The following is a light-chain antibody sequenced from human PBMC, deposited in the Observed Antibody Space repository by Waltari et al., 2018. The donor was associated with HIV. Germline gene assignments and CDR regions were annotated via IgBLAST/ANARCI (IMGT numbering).Light chain of an antibody. CDR1: SSNIGYNY. CDR3: ATWDSGLSAVV. CDR2: DEN. V-gene: IGLV1-51*01. Sequence: QSVLTQPPSVSATPGQKVTISCSGSSSNIGYNYVFWYQQLPGTAPKLLIYDENKRPSGIADRFSGSKSGTSATLGITGFQTGDEAYYYCATWDSGLSAVVFGGGTKLTVL. J-gene: IGLJ2*01.